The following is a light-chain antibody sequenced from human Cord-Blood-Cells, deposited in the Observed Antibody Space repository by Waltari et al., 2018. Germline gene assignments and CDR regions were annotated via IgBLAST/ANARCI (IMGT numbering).Light chain of an antibody. Sequence: EIVLTQSPGTLSLAPWERAPLSCRASQSVSSSYLAWYQQKPGQAPSHLIYGASSRATGIPDRFSGSGSVTDFTLTISRLEPEDFAVYYCQQYGSSQFTFGPGTKVDIK. J-gene: IGKJ3*01. CDR1: QSVSSSY. CDR2: GAS. V-gene: IGKV3-20*01. CDR3: QQYGSSQFT.